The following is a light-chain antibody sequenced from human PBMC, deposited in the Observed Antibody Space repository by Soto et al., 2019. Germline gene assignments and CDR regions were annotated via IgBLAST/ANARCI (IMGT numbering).Light chain of an antibody. CDR2: GAS. Sequence: VLTQPPTHLSWSPRGSATLSCRASQSVRSNYVAWYRQRPGQAPGLLIYGASTRATGIPARFSGSGSGTEFTLAISSLQSGDFAIYYCQQYAGRPRTFGQGAKVDIK. J-gene: IGKJ1*01. V-gene: IGKV3-15*01. CDR1: QSVRSN. CDR3: QQYAGRPRT.